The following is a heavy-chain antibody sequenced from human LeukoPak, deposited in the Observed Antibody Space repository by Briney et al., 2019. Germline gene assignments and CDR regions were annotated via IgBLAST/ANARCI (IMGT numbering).Heavy chain of an antibody. J-gene: IGHJ4*02. Sequence: SETLSLTCTVSGGSINSYYWSWIRQPAGKGLEWIGYIYSSGGTNYNPSLKSRVTISVDTSKEQFSLKLSSATAADTALYYCARTYSTSSNFDYWGQGTLVTVSS. CDR1: GGSINSYY. V-gene: IGHV4-4*09. D-gene: IGHD2-2*01. CDR3: ARTYSTSSNFDY. CDR2: IYSSGGT.